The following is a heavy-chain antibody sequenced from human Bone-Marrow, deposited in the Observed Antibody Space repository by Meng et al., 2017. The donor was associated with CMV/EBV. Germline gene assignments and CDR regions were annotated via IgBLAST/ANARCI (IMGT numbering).Heavy chain of an antibody. J-gene: IGHJ4*02. CDR3: AKDAHITMIVVGDY. V-gene: IGHV3-30*02. D-gene: IGHD3-22*01. CDR2: IRYDGSNK. Sequence: GGSLRLSCAASGFTFSSYSMNWVRQAPGKGLEWVAFIRYDGSNKYYADSVKGRFTISRDNSKNTLYLQMNSLRAEDTAVYYCAKDAHITMIVVGDYWGQGTLVTVSS. CDR1: GFTFSSYS.